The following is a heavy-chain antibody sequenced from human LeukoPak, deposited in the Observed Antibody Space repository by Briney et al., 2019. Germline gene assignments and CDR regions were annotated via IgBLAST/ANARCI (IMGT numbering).Heavy chain of an antibody. J-gene: IGHJ3*02. CDR1: GYSISSGYY. Sequence: PSETLSLTCTVSGYSISSGYYWGWIRQPPGKGLEWIGSIYHSGSTYYNPSLKSRVTISVDTSKNQFSLKLSSVTAADTAVYYCARGHQSLITMVRGVISDAFDIWGQGTMVTVSS. D-gene: IGHD3-10*01. CDR2: IYHSGST. CDR3: ARGHQSLITMVRGVISDAFDI. V-gene: IGHV4-38-2*02.